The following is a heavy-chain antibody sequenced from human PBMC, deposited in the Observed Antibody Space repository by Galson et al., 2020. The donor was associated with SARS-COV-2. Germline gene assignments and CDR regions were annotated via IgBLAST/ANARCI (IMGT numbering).Heavy chain of an antibody. CDR2: ISAYNDNT. D-gene: IGHD1-1*01. V-gene: IGHV1-18*04. CDR1: GYTFNNYG. CDR3: VGRGNYYFDQ. Sequence: ASVMVSCEASGYTFNNYGITWVRQAPGQGLEWMGWISAYNDNTNFAEKLQGRVTMTTDTSTSTAYMELRSLRSDDTAVYYCVGRGNYYFDQWCQGTLVTVAS. J-gene: IGHJ4*02.